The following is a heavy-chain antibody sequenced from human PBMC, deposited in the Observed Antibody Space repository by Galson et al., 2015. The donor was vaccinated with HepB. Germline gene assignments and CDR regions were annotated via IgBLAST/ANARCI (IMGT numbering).Heavy chain of an antibody. CDR1: GFTFSSYG. CDR2: TSHDENDQ. Sequence: SLRLSCAASGFTFSSYGMHWVRQAPGKGLEWAAVTSHDENDQRYADSVKGRFTISRDNAKNTLYLQINSLRPEDTAVYYCAKGLHSGSYSDVYYGMDVWGQGTTVTVSS. V-gene: IGHV3-30*18. CDR3: AKGLHSGSYSDVYYGMDV. D-gene: IGHD1-26*01. J-gene: IGHJ6*02.